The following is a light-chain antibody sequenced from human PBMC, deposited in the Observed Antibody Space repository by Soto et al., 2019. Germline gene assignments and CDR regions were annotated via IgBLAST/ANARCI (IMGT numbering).Light chain of an antibody. CDR3: MQSLHLSLT. J-gene: IGKJ4*01. CDR1: QSLLDSDGKTF. V-gene: IGKV2D-29*01. Sequence: DIVMTQTPLSLSVTPGQPASISCKSSQSLLDSDGKTFLYWYVQRPGHPPQLLIYEVSNRFAGVPDRFRGSGLETDFTMTISRVEAADCAGYYCMQSLHLSLTFGGETRVPMK. CDR2: EVS.